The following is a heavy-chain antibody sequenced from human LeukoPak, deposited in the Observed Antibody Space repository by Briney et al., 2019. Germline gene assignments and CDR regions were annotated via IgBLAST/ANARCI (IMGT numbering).Heavy chain of an antibody. V-gene: IGHV4-30-2*05. J-gene: IGHJ4*02. Sequence: SETLSLTCAVSGGSISSGGYSWSWIRQPPGKGLEWIGCIYYSGSTYYNPSLKSRVTISVDTSKNQFSLKLSSVTAADTAVYYCARGSLDCSSTSCYPDWGQGTLVTVSS. CDR2: IYYSGST. CDR3: ARGSLDCSSTSCYPD. D-gene: IGHD2-2*01. CDR1: GGSISSGGYS.